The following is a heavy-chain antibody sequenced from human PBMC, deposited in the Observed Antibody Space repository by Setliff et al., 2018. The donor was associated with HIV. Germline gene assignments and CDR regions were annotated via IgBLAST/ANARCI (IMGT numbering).Heavy chain of an antibody. CDR3: ATKAHSDYDDAFDI. J-gene: IGHJ3*02. D-gene: IGHD5-12*01. CDR2: IIPILGIA. Sequence: SVKVSCKASGGTFSSYAISWVRQAPGQGLEWMGGIIPILGIANYAQKFQGRVTITADKSTSTAYMELSSLRSEDTAVYYCATKAHSDYDDAFDIWGQGTMVTVSS. CDR1: GGTFSSYA. V-gene: IGHV1-69*10.